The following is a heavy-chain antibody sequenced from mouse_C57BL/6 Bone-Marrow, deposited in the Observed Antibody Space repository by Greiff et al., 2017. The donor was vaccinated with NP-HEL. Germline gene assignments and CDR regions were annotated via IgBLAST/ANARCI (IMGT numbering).Heavy chain of an antibody. CDR2: IYPRSGNT. Sequence: VQLQESGAELARPGASVKLSCKASGYTFTSYGISWVKQRTGQGLEWIGEIYPRSGNTYYNEKFKGKATLTADKSSSTAYMELRSLTSEDSAVYFCAREGLLRRFAYWGQGTLVTVSA. CDR3: AREGLLRRFAY. J-gene: IGHJ3*01. D-gene: IGHD1-1*01. V-gene: IGHV1-81*01. CDR1: GYTFTSYG.